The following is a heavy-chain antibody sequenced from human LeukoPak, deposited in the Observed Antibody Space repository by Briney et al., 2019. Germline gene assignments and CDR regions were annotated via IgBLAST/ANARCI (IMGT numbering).Heavy chain of an antibody. CDR3: ARDRGSGWYFWD. CDR1: GFTFSSYA. D-gene: IGHD6-19*01. CDR2: ISYDGTKK. V-gene: IGHV3-30-3*01. Sequence: PGGSLRLSCAASGFTFSSYAMHWVRQAPGKGLEWGAVISYDGTKKYYAGSVKGRFTISRDNSKNTLYLQMSSLRAEDTAVYYCARDRGSGWYFWDWGQGTLVTVSS. J-gene: IGHJ4*02.